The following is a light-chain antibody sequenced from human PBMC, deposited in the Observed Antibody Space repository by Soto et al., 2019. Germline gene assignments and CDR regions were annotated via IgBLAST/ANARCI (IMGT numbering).Light chain of an antibody. Sequence: QSVLTQPPSASGTPGQRVTISCSGSSSNIGSNYVYWYQQLPGTAPKLLIYSNNQRPSGVPDRFSGSKSDTSASLAISGLRSEDEADYYCAAWDDSLNGFYVFGTGTKLTVL. V-gene: IGLV1-47*02. CDR3: AAWDDSLNGFYV. CDR1: SSNIGSNY. J-gene: IGLJ1*01. CDR2: SNN.